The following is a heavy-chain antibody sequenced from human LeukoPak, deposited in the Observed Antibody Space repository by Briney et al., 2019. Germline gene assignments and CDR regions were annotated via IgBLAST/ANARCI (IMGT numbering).Heavy chain of an antibody. V-gene: IGHV1-3*01. J-gene: IGHJ5*02. CDR3: ARMESSGSYGSFLDP. D-gene: IGHD3-10*01. Sequence: ASVKVSCKASGYTFTSYAMHWVRQAPGQRSEGMGWINAGNGNTKYSQKFQGRVTITRDTSASTAYMELSSLRSEDTAVYYCARMESSGSYGSFLDPWGQGTLVTVSS. CDR1: GYTFTSYA. CDR2: INAGNGNT.